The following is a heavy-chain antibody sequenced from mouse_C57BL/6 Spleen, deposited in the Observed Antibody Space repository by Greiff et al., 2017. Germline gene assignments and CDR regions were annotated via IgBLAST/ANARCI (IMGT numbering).Heavy chain of an antibody. CDR3: ARFQYGSSYWYFDV. D-gene: IGHD1-1*01. V-gene: IGHV1-55*01. CDR2: IYPGSGST. Sequence: VQLQQPGAELVKPGASVKMSCKASGYTFTSYWITWVKQRPGQGLEWIGDIYPGSGSTNYNEKFKSKATLTVDTSSSTAYMQLSSLTSENSAVYYCARFQYGSSYWYFDVWGTGTTVTVSS. J-gene: IGHJ1*03. CDR1: GYTFTSYW.